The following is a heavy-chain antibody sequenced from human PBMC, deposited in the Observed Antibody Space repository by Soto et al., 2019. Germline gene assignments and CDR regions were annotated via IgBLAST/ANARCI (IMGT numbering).Heavy chain of an antibody. CDR3: AREAYYYDSSGYGGLSYYGMDV. Sequence: QAGGSLRLSCAASGFTFSDYAMYWVRQAPGKGLEWVTVITKEGYNKYYADSVKGRFTVSRDNSKNTLHLQMYSLRADDTAVYYCAREAYYYDSSGYGGLSYYGMDVWGQGTTVTVSS. D-gene: IGHD3-22*01. J-gene: IGHJ6*02. CDR1: GFTFSDYA. V-gene: IGHV3-30*04. CDR2: ITKEGYNK.